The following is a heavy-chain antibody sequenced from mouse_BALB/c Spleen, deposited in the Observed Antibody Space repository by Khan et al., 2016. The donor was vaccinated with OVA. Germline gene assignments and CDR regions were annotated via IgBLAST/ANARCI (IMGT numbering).Heavy chain of an antibody. V-gene: IGHV5-17*02. CDR1: GFTFSSFG. Sequence: EVELVESGGGLVQPGGSRKLSCAVSGFTFSSFGMHWVRQAPEKGLEWVAYISTGSYTIYYADTVKGRFTISSDNPKNTLFLQMTSLRAEDTAMYYCARGNYYGTSYVDYWGQGTTLTVSS. D-gene: IGHD1-1*01. J-gene: IGHJ2*01. CDR2: ISTGSYTI. CDR3: ARGNYYGTSYVDY.